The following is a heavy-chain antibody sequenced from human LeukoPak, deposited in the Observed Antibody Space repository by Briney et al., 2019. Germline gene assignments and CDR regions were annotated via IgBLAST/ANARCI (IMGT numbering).Heavy chain of an antibody. Sequence: SVKVSCKASGGTFSSYAISWVRQAPGQGLEWMGRIIPILGIANYAQKFQGGVTITADKSTSTAYMELSSLRSEDTAVYYCAREGDIVVVVAATPNHFDYWGQGTLVTVSS. D-gene: IGHD2-15*01. CDR1: GGTFSSYA. V-gene: IGHV1-69*04. CDR3: AREGDIVVVVAATPNHFDY. J-gene: IGHJ4*02. CDR2: IIPILGIA.